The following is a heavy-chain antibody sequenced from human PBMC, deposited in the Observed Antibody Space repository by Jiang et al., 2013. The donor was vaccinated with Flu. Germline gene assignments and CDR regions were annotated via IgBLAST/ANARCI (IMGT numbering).Heavy chain of an antibody. J-gene: IGHJ6*02. Sequence: VQLVESGGGLVQPGGSLRLSCAASGFTVSSNYMSWVRQAPGKGLEWVSVIYSGGSTYYADSVKGRFTISRDNSKNTLYLQMNSLRAEDTAVYYCAREMVISHDYYYYGMDVWGQGTTVTVSS. CDR1: GFTVSSNY. D-gene: IGHD3-22*01. CDR2: IYSGGST. CDR3: AREMVISHDYYYYGMDV. V-gene: IGHV3-66*01.